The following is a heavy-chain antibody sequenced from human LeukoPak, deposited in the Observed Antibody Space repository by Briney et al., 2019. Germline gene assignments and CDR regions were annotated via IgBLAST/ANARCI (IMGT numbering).Heavy chain of an antibody. J-gene: IGHJ4*02. CDR3: ARVPYNGCDATYFDY. D-gene: IGHD5-12*01. CDR2: IYYSGHT. V-gene: IGHV4-39*01. Sequence: KPSETLSLTCTVSGDSMISRSYYWGWIRQPPGKGLEWIGNIYYSGHTYYNPSLKSRVTISVDTSKNQFSLKLTSVTDSDTAVYYCARVPYNGCDATYFDYWGQGTLVTVSS. CDR1: GDSMISRSYY.